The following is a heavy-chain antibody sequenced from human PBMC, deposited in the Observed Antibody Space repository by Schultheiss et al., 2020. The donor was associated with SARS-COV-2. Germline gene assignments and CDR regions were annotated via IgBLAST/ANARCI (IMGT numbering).Heavy chain of an antibody. CDR3: ATDRQGGDY. CDR1: GFTFSSYD. Sequence: GGSLRLSCAASGFTFSSYDMHWVRQAPGKGLEWVSAIGTAGDTYYPGSVKGRFTISRDNAKNTLYLQMNSLRAEDTAVYYCATDRQGGDYWGQGTLVTVSS. J-gene: IGHJ4*02. V-gene: IGHV3-13*01. CDR2: IGTAGDT. D-gene: IGHD3-16*01.